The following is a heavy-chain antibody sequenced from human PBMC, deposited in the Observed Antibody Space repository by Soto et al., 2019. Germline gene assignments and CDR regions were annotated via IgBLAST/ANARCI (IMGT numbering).Heavy chain of an antibody. D-gene: IGHD6-19*01. CDR3: AREIPDIAVAVRGLDY. CDR1: GFTVSSNY. J-gene: IGHJ4*02. Sequence: EVQLVESGGGLVQPGGSLRLSCAASGFTVSSNYMSWVRQAPGKGLEWVSVIYSGGSTYYADSVKGRFTISRDNSKNTLYLQMNSLRAEDTAVYYCAREIPDIAVAVRGLDYWGQGTLVTVSS. V-gene: IGHV3-66*01. CDR2: IYSGGST.